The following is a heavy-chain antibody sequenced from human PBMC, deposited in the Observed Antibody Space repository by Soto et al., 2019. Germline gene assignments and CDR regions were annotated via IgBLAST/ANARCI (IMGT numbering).Heavy chain of an antibody. V-gene: IGHV3-15*07. CDR1: GVTLTDVW. CDR3: SHGYYQYFNS. CDR2: IKSKTDGGTT. Sequence: GGSLRLSCAVSGVTLTDVWMNWVRQAPGKGPEWVGRIKSKTDGGTTDYAAPVKGRFTISRDDSQNTLYLQMNSLKSEDTAVYYCSHGYYQYFNSWGQGTLVTVSS. D-gene: IGHD5-18*01. J-gene: IGHJ4*02.